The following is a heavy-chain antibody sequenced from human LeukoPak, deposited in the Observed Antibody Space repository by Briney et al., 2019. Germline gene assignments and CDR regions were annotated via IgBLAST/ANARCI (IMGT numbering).Heavy chain of an antibody. V-gene: IGHV3-66*04. J-gene: IGHJ4*02. CDR2: IYVSGTT. CDR1: GFTVRDSY. Sequence: GGSLRLSCAASGFTVRDSYMSWVRQAPGKRLEWLAFIYVSGTTFYAASVKGRFTISRDNSKNTVYFQMNSLRAEDTALYYCGRHAYGGSPPLSWGQGTLVTVSS. D-gene: IGHD3-10*01. CDR3: GRHAYGGSPPLS.